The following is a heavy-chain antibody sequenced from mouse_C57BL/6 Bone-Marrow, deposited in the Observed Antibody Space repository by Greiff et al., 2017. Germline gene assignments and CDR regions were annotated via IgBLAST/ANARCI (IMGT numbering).Heavy chain of an antibody. CDR2: INSDGSST. CDR3: ERVSTTNWYFDV. Sequence: EVMLVESGGGLVQPGESLKLSCESNEYEFPSHDMSWVRKTPEKRLELVAAINSDGSSTYYPDTMESRFIISRDNAKKTLYLQMSSLMSEDTAKYYCERVSTTNWYFDVWGTGTTVTVSS. CDR1: EYEFPSHD. J-gene: IGHJ1*03. D-gene: IGHD1-1*01. V-gene: IGHV5-2*03.